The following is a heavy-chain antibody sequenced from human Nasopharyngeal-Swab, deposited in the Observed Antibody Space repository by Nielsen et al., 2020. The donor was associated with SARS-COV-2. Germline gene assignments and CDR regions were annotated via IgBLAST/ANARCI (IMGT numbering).Heavy chain of an antibody. D-gene: IGHD3-3*01. CDR3: ARAAILSGMDV. CDR2: IIPILGIA. J-gene: IGHJ6*02. Sequence: WVGQAPGQGLEWMGRIIPILGIANYAQKFQGRVTITADKSTSTAYMELSSLRSEDTAVYYCARAAILSGMDVWGQGTTVTVSS. V-gene: IGHV1-69*04.